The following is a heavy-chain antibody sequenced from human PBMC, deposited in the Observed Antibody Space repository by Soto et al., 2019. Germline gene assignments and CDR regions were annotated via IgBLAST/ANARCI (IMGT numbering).Heavy chain of an antibody. CDR3: AKGQLELRLTSGISWFDP. Sequence: PGGSLRLSCAASGFTFSSYGMHWVRQAPGKGLEWVAVISYDGSNKYYADSVKGRFTISRDNSKNTLYLQMNSLRAEDTAVYYCAKGQLELRLTSGISWFDPWGQGTLVTVSS. D-gene: IGHD1-7*01. J-gene: IGHJ5*02. CDR1: GFTFSSYG. CDR2: ISYDGSNK. V-gene: IGHV3-30*18.